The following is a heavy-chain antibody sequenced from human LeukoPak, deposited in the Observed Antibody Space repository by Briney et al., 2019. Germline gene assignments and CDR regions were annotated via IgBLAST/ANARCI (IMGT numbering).Heavy chain of an antibody. V-gene: IGHV1-46*01. J-gene: IGHJ5*02. D-gene: IGHD3-10*01. CDR2: INPSGGST. CDR1: GYTFTSHY. CDR3: ARDGRGSRSSWFDP. Sequence: GASVKVSCKSSGYTFTSHYMHWVRQAPGQGLEWMGIINPSGGSTSYAQKFQGRVTMTRDMSTSTDYMELSSLGSDDTAVYYCARDGRGSRSSWFDPWGQGTLVIVSS.